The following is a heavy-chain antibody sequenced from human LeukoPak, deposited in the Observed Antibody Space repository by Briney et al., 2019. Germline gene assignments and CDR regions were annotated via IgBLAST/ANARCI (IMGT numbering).Heavy chain of an antibody. D-gene: IGHD2-8*02. CDR1: GFTFDDYA. CDR3: AKDISPQALGTGHAFDI. J-gene: IGHJ3*02. Sequence: AGGSLRLSCAASGFTFDDYAMHWVRQAPGKGLEWVSGISWNSGSVGYADSVKGRFTISRDNAKNSLYLQMNSLRAEDMALYYCAKDISPQALGTGHAFDIWGQGTMVTVSS. V-gene: IGHV3-9*03. CDR2: ISWNSGSV.